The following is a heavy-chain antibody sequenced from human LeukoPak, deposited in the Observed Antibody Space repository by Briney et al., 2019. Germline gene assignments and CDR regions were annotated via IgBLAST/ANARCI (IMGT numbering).Heavy chain of an antibody. Sequence: AASVKVSCRASGYTFTSYGISWVRQAPGQGLEWMGWISAYNGNTNYAQKLQGRVTMTTDTSTSTAYMELRSLRSDDTAVYYCARDWGQYGVSPRDWFDPWGQGTLVTVSS. CDR2: ISAYNGNT. D-gene: IGHD4-17*01. V-gene: IGHV1-18*01. CDR1: GYTFTSYG. J-gene: IGHJ5*02. CDR3: ARDWGQYGVSPRDWFDP.